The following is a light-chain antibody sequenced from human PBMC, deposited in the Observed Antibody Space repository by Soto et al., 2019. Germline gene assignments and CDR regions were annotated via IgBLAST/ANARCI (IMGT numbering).Light chain of an antibody. CDR1: QSITNY. CDR3: QQTFSTPIT. J-gene: IGKJ5*01. CDR2: TAS. Sequence: DIQMTQSPSSLSASIGDRVTITCQASQSITNYLNWYQLKPGKAPRLLIYTASNLQSGVPGRFSGSGSGTGFTLTISSLQPEDFATYYCQQTFSTPITFGQGTRLEIK. V-gene: IGKV1-39*01.